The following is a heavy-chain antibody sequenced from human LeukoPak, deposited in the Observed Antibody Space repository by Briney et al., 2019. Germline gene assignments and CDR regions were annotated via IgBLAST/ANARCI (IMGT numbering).Heavy chain of an antibody. CDR2: IRYDGSNK. V-gene: IGHV3-30*02. CDR3: AKDSHRQLVRGGYFDY. Sequence: GGSLRLSCAASGFTFSSYGMHWVRQAPGKGLEWVAFIRYDGSNKYYADSVKGRFTISRDNSKNTLYLQMNSLRAEDTAVYYCAKDSHRQLVRGGYFDYWGQGTLVTVSS. J-gene: IGHJ4*02. D-gene: IGHD6-6*01. CDR1: GFTFSSYG.